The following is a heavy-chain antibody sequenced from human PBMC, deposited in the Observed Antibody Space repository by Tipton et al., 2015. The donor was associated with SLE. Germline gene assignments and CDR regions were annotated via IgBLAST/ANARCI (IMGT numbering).Heavy chain of an antibody. CDR1: GASVTNHS. D-gene: IGHD2-8*01. CDR3: ASPMLSNWYFDL. CDR2: IYTGGDT. V-gene: IGHV4-4*08. J-gene: IGHJ2*01. Sequence: TLSLTCTVSGASVTNHSWSWIRQPPGKGLEWIGDIYTGGDTRNNPSLKSRVTISVDTSKNQFSLKLSSVTAADTAVYYCASPMLSNWYFDLWGRGTLVTVSS.